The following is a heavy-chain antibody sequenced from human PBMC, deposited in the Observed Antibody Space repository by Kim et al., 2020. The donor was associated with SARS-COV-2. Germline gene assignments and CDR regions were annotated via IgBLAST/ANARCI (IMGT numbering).Heavy chain of an antibody. CDR2: IIPILGIA. CDR1: GGTFSSYA. D-gene: IGHD6-13*01. CDR3: ARESRPNSRAYYYYYMDV. J-gene: IGHJ6*03. V-gene: IGHV1-69*04. Sequence: SVKVSCKASGGTFSSYAISWVRQAPGQGLEWMGRIIPILGIANYAQKFQGRVTITADKSTSTAYMELSSLRSEDTAVYYCARESRPNSRAYYYYYMDVWGKGTTVTVSS.